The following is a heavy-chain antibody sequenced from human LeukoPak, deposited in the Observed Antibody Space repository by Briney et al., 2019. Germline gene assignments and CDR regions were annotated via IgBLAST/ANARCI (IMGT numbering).Heavy chain of an antibody. CDR3: ASSYDSSGYYGFDY. Sequence: PSETLSLTCTVSGGSISSHYWSWIRQPPGKGLEWIGYIYYSGSTNYNPSLESRVTISVDTSKNQFSLNLSSVTAADTAVYYCASSYDSSGYYGFDYWGQGTLVTVSS. D-gene: IGHD3-22*01. V-gene: IGHV4-59*11. CDR1: GGSISSHY. J-gene: IGHJ4*02. CDR2: IYYSGST.